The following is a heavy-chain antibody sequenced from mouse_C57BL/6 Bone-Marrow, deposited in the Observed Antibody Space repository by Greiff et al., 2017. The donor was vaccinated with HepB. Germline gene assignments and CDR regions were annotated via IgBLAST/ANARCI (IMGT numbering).Heavy chain of an antibody. J-gene: IGHJ4*01. Sequence: QVHVKQSGAELARPGASVKLSCKASGYTFTSYGISWVKQRTGQGLEWIGEIYPRSGNTYYNEKFKGKATLTADKSSSTAYMELRSLTSEDSAVYFCARAGVYYDYDEGYYYAMDYWGQGTSVTVSS. V-gene: IGHV1-81*01. CDR1: GYTFTSYG. CDR2: IYPRSGNT. D-gene: IGHD2-4*01. CDR3: ARAGVYYDYDEGYYYAMDY.